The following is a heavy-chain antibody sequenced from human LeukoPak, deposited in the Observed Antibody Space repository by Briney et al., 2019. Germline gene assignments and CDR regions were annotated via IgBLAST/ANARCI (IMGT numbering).Heavy chain of an antibody. CDR3: VGGLGDSSGYYPFDY. Sequence: PSETLSLTCTVSGGSISSYYWGWIRQPPGKGLEWIGSIYHSGSTYYNPSLKSRVTISVDTSKNQFSLKLSSVTAADTAVYYCVGGLGDSSGYYPFDYWGQGTPVTVSS. D-gene: IGHD3-22*01. CDR1: GGSISSYY. J-gene: IGHJ4*02. V-gene: IGHV4-38-2*02. CDR2: IYHSGST.